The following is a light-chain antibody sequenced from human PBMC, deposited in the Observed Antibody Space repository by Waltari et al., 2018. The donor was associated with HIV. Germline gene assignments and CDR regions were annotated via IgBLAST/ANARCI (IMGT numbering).Light chain of an antibody. CDR3: QQYYLYPWT. CDR2: KAS. Sequence: DIQMTQSLSTLSASIGDRATITCRASQSISNWLAWYQQKPGKAPKLVIYKASTLEGGVPSRFSGSGSGTEFTLTINSLQPDDFATYFCQQYYLYPWTFGQGAKVEI. V-gene: IGKV1-5*03. J-gene: IGKJ1*01. CDR1: QSISNW.